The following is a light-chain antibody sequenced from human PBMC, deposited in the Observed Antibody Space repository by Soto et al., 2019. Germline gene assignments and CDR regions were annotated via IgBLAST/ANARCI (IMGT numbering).Light chain of an antibody. V-gene: IGKV3-11*01. Sequence: EVVLTQSPATLSLSPGERATLSCRASQTISTYLAWYQQKHGQSPRLLISDASNRATGIHARFSGSGTGTAFTLTISSLEPEDFVVYYCQQRSNWPPTFGQGTKLEIK. CDR2: DAS. CDR1: QTISTY. J-gene: IGKJ2*01. CDR3: QQRSNWPPT.